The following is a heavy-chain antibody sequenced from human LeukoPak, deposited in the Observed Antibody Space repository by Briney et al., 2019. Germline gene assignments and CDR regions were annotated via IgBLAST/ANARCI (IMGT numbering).Heavy chain of an antibody. CDR3: AKANTAMVKRDAFDI. CDR2: ISWNSGSI. Sequence: GGSLRLSCAASGFTFDDYAMHWVRQAPGKGLEWVSGISWNSGSIGYADSVKGRFTISRDNAKNSLYLQMNSLRAEDTALYYCAKANTAMVKRDAFDIWGQGTMVTVSS. J-gene: IGHJ3*02. CDR1: GFTFDDYA. V-gene: IGHV3-9*01. D-gene: IGHD5-18*01.